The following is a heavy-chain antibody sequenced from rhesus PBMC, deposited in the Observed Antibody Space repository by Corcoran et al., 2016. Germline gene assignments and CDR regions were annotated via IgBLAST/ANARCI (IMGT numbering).Heavy chain of an antibody. J-gene: IGHJ4*01. Sequence: EVQLVQSGAEVKRPGESLKISCKTSGKSFTSYWISWVRQMPGKGLEWMGAIDPSDSDTRYSPSFQGQVTISADKSISTAYRQWSSLKASDTATYYCAKGVGSSSDYWGQGVLVTVSS. D-gene: IGHD5-12*01. CDR1: GKSFTSYW. CDR2: IDPSDSDT. V-gene: IGHV5-20*02. CDR3: AKGVGSSSDY.